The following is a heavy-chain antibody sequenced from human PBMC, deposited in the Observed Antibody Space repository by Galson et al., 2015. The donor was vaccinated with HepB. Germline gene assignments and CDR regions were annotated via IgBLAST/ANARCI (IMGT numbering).Heavy chain of an antibody. CDR1: GDSVSSNSAA. V-gene: IGHV6-1*01. CDR3: ARARVGKDLRSGYWDHHYYGMDV. Sequence: CAIPGDSVSSNSAAWYWIRQSPSRGLEGLGRTYYRSKWYNDYAVSVKSRMTINPDTSKNQYSLQLNSVTPEDMAVYYCARARVGKDLRSGYWDHHYYGMDVWGQGTTVTVSS. D-gene: IGHD3-3*01. J-gene: IGHJ6*02. CDR2: TYYRSKWYN.